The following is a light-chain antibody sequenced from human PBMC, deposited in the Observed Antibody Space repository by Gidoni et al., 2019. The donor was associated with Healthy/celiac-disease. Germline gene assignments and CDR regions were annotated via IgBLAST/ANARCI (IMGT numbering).Light chain of an antibody. CDR2: VAS. Sequence: EIVMTQSPATQSVSPGERATLSCRASQSVSSNLAWYQQKPGQAPRLLIYVASTRATGIPARFSGSGSGTEFTLTISSLQSEDFAVYYCQQYNNWPRTFXQXTKVEIK. J-gene: IGKJ1*01. V-gene: IGKV3-15*01. CDR1: QSVSSN. CDR3: QQYNNWPRT.